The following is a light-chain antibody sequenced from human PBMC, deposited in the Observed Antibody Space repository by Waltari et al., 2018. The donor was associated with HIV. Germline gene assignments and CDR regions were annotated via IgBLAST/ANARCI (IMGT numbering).Light chain of an antibody. CDR3: SSYARNSPWL. CDR2: DVT. J-gene: IGLJ2*01. V-gene: IGLV2-14*03. Sequence: QSVLPQPASVSGAPGHSLTISCTGTASDFGDSNYVSWSQQLPGKAPKLVIYDVTQRPSGISHRFSGSRSGTTASLTISGLQAEDEADYYCSSYARNSPWLFGGGTKLTVL. CDR1: ASDFGDSNY.